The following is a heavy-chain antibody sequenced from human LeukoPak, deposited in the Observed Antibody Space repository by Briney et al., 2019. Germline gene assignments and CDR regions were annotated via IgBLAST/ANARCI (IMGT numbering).Heavy chain of an antibody. CDR1: GDSISTSYF. D-gene: IGHD5-12*01. V-gene: IGHV4-4*07. CDR2: IYSSGST. Sequence: SETLSLTCTVSGDSISTSYFWTWIRPSAGKGLEWIGRIYSSGSTNYNPSLKSRVTMSIDTSRNQFSLKVNSVIAADTAVYYCVRERRGDAPIDGMDVWGQGTTVTVSS. CDR3: VRERRGDAPIDGMDV. J-gene: IGHJ6*02.